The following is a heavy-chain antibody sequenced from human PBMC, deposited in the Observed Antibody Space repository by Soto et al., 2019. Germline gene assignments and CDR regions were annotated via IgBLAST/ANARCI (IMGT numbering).Heavy chain of an antibody. V-gene: IGHV3-30-3*01. CDR2: ISYDGSNK. CDR3: ARDRGNFFDY. J-gene: IGHJ4*02. Sequence: PGGSLRLSCAASGFTFSSYAMHWVRQAPGKGLEWVAVISYDGSNKYYADSVKGRFTISRDNSKNTLYLQMNSLRAEDTAVYYCARDRGNFFDYWGQGTLVTVSS. D-gene: IGHD1-1*01. CDR1: GFTFSSYA.